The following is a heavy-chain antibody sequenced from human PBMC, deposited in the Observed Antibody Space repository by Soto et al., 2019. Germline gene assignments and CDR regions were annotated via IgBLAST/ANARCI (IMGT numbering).Heavy chain of an antibody. CDR3: ARDLVGAYTYSYYGMDV. V-gene: IGHV1-2*04. CDR1: GYTFTGYY. J-gene: IGHJ6*02. D-gene: IGHD1-26*01. Sequence: ASVKVSCKASGYTFTGYYMHWVRQAPGQGLEWMGWINPNSGGTNYAQKFQGWVTMTRDTSISTAYMELSRLRSDDTAVYYCARDLVGAYTYSYYGMDVWGQGTTVTVSS. CDR2: INPNSGGT.